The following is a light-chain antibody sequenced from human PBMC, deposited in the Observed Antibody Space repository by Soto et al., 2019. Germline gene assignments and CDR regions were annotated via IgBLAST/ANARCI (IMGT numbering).Light chain of an antibody. V-gene: IGKV3-11*01. CDR1: QSVGTS. CDR3: LQRANWPLT. Sequence: EIVLTQSPATLSLSPGERATLSCRASQSVGTSLGWYQQKPGQTPRLLIYDASNRATGIPARFSGSWSGTDFTLTITSPGPEDLAVYYCLQRANWPLTFGGGTKVEI. J-gene: IGKJ4*01. CDR2: DAS.